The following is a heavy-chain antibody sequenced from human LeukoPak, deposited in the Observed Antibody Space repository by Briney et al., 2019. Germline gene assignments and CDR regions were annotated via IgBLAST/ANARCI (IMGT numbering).Heavy chain of an antibody. CDR3: ANSDTAMVWDY. V-gene: IGHV3-74*01. J-gene: IGHJ4*02. CDR2: INSDGSST. D-gene: IGHD5-18*01. Sequence: PGGSLRLSCAASGFTFSSYWMHWVRQAPGKGLVWVSRINSDGSSTSYADSVKGRFTISRDNSKNTLYLQMNSLRAEDTAVYYCANSDTAMVWDYWGQGTLVTVSS. CDR1: GFTFSSYW.